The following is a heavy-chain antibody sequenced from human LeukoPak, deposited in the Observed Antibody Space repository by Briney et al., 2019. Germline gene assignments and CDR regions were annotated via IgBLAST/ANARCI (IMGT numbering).Heavy chain of an antibody. CDR3: ARGGIAALNYYFDY. J-gene: IGHJ4*02. D-gene: IGHD6-6*01. CDR2: INHSGST. CDR1: GGSFSGYY. V-gene: IGHV4-34*01. Sequence: SETLSLTCAVYGGSFSGYYWSWIRQPSGKGLEWIGEINHSGSTNYNPSLKSRVTISVDTSKNQFSLKLSSVTAADTAVYYCARGGIAALNYYFDYWGQGTLVTVSS.